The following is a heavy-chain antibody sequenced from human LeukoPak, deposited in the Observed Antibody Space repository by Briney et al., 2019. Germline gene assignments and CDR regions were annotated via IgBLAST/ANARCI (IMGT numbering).Heavy chain of an antibody. V-gene: IGHV4-59*01. CDR3: ASTLYDYVWGSYRLDY. CDR1: GGSISTYY. J-gene: IGHJ4*02. CDR2: IYYSGST. D-gene: IGHD3-16*02. Sequence: PSETLSLTCTVSGGSISTYYWSWIRQPPGKGLEWIGHIYYSGSTNYNPSLKSRVTISVDTSKKQFSLKLNSVTAADTAVYYCASTLYDYVWGSYRLDYWGQGTLVTVSS.